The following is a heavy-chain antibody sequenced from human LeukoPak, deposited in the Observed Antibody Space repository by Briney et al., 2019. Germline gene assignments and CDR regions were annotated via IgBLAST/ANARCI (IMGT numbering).Heavy chain of an antibody. Sequence: GSLRLSCAASGFTFSSYGMHWVRQAPGKGLEWVAFIRYDGSNKYYADSVKGRFTISRDNSKNTLYLQMNSLRAEDTAVYYCAKEGGISLLYYYYYYMDVWGKGTTVTISS. D-gene: IGHD3-16*01. CDR2: IRYDGSNK. CDR1: GFTFSSYG. V-gene: IGHV3-30*02. CDR3: AKEGGISLLYYYYYYMDV. J-gene: IGHJ6*03.